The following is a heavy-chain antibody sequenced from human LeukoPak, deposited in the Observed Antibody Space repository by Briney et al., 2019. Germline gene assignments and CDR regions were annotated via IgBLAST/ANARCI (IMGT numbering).Heavy chain of an antibody. CDR2: ISGSGGST. D-gene: IGHD1-1*01. CDR3: ATYNSGTIDH. V-gene: IGHV3-23*01. J-gene: IGHJ4*02. CDR1: GFTFSSYA. Sequence: GGSLRLSCAASGFTFSSYAMSWVRQAPGKGLEWVSAISGSGGSTYYADSVKGRFTVSRDNSKDTLYLQMDSLRAEDTAVYYCATYNSGTIDHWGQGTLVTVSS.